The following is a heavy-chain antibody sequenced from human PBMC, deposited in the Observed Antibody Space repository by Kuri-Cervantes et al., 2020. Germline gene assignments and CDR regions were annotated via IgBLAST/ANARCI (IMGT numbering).Heavy chain of an antibody. CDR1: GYTFTSYD. D-gene: IGHD3-3*01. CDR2: MNPNSGNT. V-gene: IGHV1-8*01. J-gene: IGHJ6*02. CDR3: ARGFSVGNFTIFGVVIIKPYYYYGMDV. Sequence: ASVKVSCKASGYTFTSYDINWVRQATGQGLEWMGWMNPNSGNTGYAQKFQGRVTMTRNTSISTAYMELSSLRSEDTAVYYCARGFSVGNFTIFGVVIIKPYYYYGMDVWGQGPTVTVSS.